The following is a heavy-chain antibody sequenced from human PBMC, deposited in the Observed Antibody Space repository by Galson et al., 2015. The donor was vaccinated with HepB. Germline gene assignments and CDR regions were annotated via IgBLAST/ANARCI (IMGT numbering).Heavy chain of an antibody. V-gene: IGHV3-15*01. Sequence: SLRLSCAASGFTFTNAWMSWVRQAPGKGLECVGRIRSNTDGGTRNYAAPVKGRFTISRDDSERTLFLQMNSPKTEDTGVYYCTTEIVATLSSWFDPWGQGTLVTVSS. CDR3: TTEIVATLSSWFDP. CDR2: IRSNTDGGTR. D-gene: IGHD5-12*01. CDR1: GFTFTNAW. J-gene: IGHJ5*02.